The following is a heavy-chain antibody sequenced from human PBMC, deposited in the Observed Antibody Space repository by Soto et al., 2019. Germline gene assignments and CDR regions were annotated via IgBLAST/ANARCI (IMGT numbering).Heavy chain of an antibody. CDR3: ATSYDSGFDP. CDR2: ISPYNGNT. V-gene: IGHV1-18*04. J-gene: IGHJ5*02. CDR1: GYAFSNYG. Sequence: QIQLVQSRAEVKKPGASVRVSCKASGYAFSNYGISWIRQAPGLGLEWMGWISPYNGNTDYAQSLQGRVTMTTDTSTNTAYMELRSLTSDDTAVYYCATSYDSGFDPWAQGTLVTVSS. D-gene: IGHD5-12*01.